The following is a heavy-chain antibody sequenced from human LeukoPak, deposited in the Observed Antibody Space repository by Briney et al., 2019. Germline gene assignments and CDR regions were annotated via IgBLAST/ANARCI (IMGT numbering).Heavy chain of an antibody. CDR3: GRGPRITLVRGGQWYFYMDV. Sequence: GASVKVSCEASGYTFTSYYIHWVRQAPGQGLEWMGIVNPSGGSTNYAQKFQGRVTMTRDTSTSTVYMELSSLRSDDTAVYYCGRGPRITLVRGGQWYFYMDVWGKGTTVTVSS. CDR1: GYTFTSYY. CDR2: VNPSGGST. V-gene: IGHV1-46*01. J-gene: IGHJ6*03. D-gene: IGHD3-10*01.